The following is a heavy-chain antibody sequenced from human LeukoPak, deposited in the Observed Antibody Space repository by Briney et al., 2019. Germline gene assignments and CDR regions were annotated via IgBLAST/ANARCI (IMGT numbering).Heavy chain of an antibody. D-gene: IGHD6-19*01. Sequence: ASVTVSCKASGYTFTGYYMHWVRQAPGQGLEWMGWINPNSGGTNYAQKFQGRVTMTRDTSISTAYMELSRLRSDDTAVYYCARGYSSGWLPVDAFDIWGQGTMVTVSS. V-gene: IGHV1-2*02. CDR2: INPNSGGT. J-gene: IGHJ3*02. CDR1: GYTFTGYY. CDR3: ARGYSSGWLPVDAFDI.